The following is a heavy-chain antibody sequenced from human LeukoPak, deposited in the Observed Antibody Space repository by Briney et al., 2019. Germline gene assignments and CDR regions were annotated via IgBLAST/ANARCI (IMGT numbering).Heavy chain of an antibody. CDR2: IGPTGSDR. Sequence: GGSLRLSCTASGLTFSTSGFNWVRQAPGKGLEWVASIGPTGSDRYHADSIKGRFTISRDNANNFLYLQMSSLRAEDTAVYYCATETNGRHYDYWGQGTLLTVSS. D-gene: IGHD1-14*01. J-gene: IGHJ4*02. V-gene: IGHV3-21*06. CDR1: GLTFSTSG. CDR3: ATETNGRHYDY.